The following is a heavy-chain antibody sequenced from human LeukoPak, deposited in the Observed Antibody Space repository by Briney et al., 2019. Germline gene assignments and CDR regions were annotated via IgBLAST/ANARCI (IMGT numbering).Heavy chain of an antibody. V-gene: IGHV4-4*07. CDR2: IYTSGST. CDR1: GGSLSGYY. CDR3: ARGYCSGGSCYIFDY. J-gene: IGHJ4*02. Sequence: SETLSLTCTVSGGSLSGYYWSWIRQPAGKGLEWTGRIYTSGSTNYNPSLKSRVTMSVDTSKNQFSLKLTSVTAADTAVYYCARGYCSGGSCYIFDYWGQGTLVTVSS. D-gene: IGHD2-15*01.